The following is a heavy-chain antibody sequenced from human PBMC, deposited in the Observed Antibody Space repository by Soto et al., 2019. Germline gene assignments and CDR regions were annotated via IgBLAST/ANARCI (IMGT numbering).Heavy chain of an antibody. CDR1: GYTFTSYA. CDR3: ARNVGNDYGDYVFAFDI. CDR2: INAGNGNT. V-gene: IGHV1-3*01. D-gene: IGHD4-17*01. Sequence: QVQLVQSGAEVKKPGASVKVSCKASGYTFTSYAMHWVRQAPGQRLEWMGWINAGNGNTKYSQKFQGRVTITRDTSASTAYMELSSLRSEDTAVYYCARNVGNDYGDYVFAFDIWGQGKMVTVSS. J-gene: IGHJ3*02.